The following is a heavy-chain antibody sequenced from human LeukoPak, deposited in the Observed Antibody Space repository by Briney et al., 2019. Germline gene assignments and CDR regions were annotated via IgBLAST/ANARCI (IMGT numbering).Heavy chain of an antibody. Sequence: GGSLRLSCAASGFTFSSYAMHWVRQAPGKGLEWVAVISYDGSNKYYADSVKGRFTISRDNSKNTLYLQMNSLRAEDTAVYYCASDGDGDSSPSFGRFFDYWGQGTLVTVSS. J-gene: IGHJ4*02. CDR3: ASDGDGDSSPSFGRFFDY. D-gene: IGHD6-6*01. V-gene: IGHV3-30*01. CDR2: ISYDGSNK. CDR1: GFTFSSYA.